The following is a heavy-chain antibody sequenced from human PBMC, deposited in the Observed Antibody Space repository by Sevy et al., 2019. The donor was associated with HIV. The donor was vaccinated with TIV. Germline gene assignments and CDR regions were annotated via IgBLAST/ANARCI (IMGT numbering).Heavy chain of an antibody. CDR1: GASISSSSYY. J-gene: IGHJ5*01. V-gene: IGHV4-39*01. CDR2: IDYSGST. Sequence: SETLSLTCSVSGASISSSSYYWGWIRQPPGKGLEWIGSIDYSGSTYYTPALKSRGTISGDASKNQFSLKLRSVTAADTAFYYCARYLRGDFAGGFDSWGQGALVTVSS. D-gene: IGHD4-17*01. CDR3: ARYLRGDFAGGFDS.